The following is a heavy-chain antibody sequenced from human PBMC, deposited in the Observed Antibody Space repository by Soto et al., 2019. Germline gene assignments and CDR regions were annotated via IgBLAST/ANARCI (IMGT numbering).Heavy chain of an antibody. J-gene: IGHJ4*02. Sequence: PGGSLRLSCAASGFTFSDNHMDWVRQAPGKGLEWVGRARNKANSYTTAYAASVKGRFTISRDDSKNSLSLQMNSLKTEDTAVYFCARLMCTSFDLWGQGTLVTVSS. V-gene: IGHV3-72*01. CDR2: ARNKANSYTT. D-gene: IGHD2-8*01. CDR3: ARLMCTSFDL. CDR1: GFTFSDNH.